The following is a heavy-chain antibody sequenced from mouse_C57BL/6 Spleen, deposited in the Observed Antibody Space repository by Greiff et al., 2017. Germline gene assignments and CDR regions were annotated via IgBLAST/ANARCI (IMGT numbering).Heavy chain of an antibody. J-gene: IGHJ2*01. CDR1: GYTFTDYE. D-gene: IGHD1-1*01. CDR3: TRGDYGSSYDDY. V-gene: IGHV1-15*01. CDR2: IDPETGGT. Sequence: QVQLKQSGAELVRPGASVTLSCKASGYTFTDYEMHWVKQTPVHGLEWIGAIDPETGGTAYNQKFKGKAILTADKSSSTAYMELRSLTSEDSAVYYCTRGDYGSSYDDYWGQGTTLTVSS.